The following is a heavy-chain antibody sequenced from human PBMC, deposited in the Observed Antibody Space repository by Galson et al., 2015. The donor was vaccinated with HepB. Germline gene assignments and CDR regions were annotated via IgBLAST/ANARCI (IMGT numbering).Heavy chain of an antibody. V-gene: IGHV1-3*01. CDR3: ARVAGIRCGGDCYSRSCDY. CDR1: GYTFTSYA. Sequence: SVKVSCKASGYTFTSYAMHWVRQAPGQRLEWMGWINAGNGNTKYSQKFQGRVTITRDTSASTAYMELSSLRSEDTAVYYCARVAGIRCGGDCYSRSCDYWGQGTLDTVSS. D-gene: IGHD2-21*02. CDR2: INAGNGNT. J-gene: IGHJ4*02.